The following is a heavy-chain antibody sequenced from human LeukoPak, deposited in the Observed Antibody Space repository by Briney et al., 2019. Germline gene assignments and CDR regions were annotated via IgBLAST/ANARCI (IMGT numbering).Heavy chain of an antibody. CDR1: GYTFTGYY. CDR3: ARDRTDYYDSNAYYPNWFDP. V-gene: IGHV1-2*02. J-gene: IGHJ5*02. CDR2: ITPNSGGT. D-gene: IGHD3-22*01. Sequence: ASVKVPCKASGYTFTGYYIHWVRQAPGQGLEWMGWITPNSGGTNYAQKFQGRVTMTRDTSISTVYMELSRLRSDDTAVYYCARDRTDYYDSNAYYPNWFDPWGQGTLVTVSS.